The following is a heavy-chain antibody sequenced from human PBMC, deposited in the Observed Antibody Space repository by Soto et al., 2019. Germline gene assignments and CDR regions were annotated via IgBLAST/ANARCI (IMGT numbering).Heavy chain of an antibody. CDR3: ARSLVELEPLWFDP. V-gene: IGHV1-69*13. CDR1: GGTFSSYA. J-gene: IGHJ5*02. D-gene: IGHD1-1*01. CDR2: IIPIFGTA. Sequence: ASVKVSCKAPGGTFSSYAISWVRQAPGQGLEWMGGIIPIFGTANYAQKFQGRVTITADESTSTAYMELSSLRSEDTAVYYCARSLVELEPLWFDPWGQGTLVTVSS.